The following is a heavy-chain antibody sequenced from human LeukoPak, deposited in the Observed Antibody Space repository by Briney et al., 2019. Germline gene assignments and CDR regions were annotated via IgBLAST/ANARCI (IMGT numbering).Heavy chain of an antibody. D-gene: IGHD5-18*01. J-gene: IGHJ4*02. V-gene: IGHV4-39*07. CDR1: GGSISSVSYN. CDR2: IYSSGST. CDR3: AKRIQSAMATGY. Sequence: SETLSLTCTVSGGSISSVSYNWGWIRQPPGKGLEWIGSIYSSGSTYYNPSLKSRVAISINTSKNQFSLKLTSVTAADTAVYYCAKRIQSAMATGYWGQGTLVTVSS.